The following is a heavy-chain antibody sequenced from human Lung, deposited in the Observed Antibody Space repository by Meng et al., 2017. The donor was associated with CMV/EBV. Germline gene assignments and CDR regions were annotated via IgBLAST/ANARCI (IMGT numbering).Heavy chain of an antibody. J-gene: IGHJ4*02. Sequence: SDTLSLXCAVYGGSFSGYYWSWIRQPPGKGLEWIGEINHSGSTNYNPSLKSRVTISVDTSKNQFSLKLSSVTAADTAVYYCARGAWNYVGVFDYWGQGTLVTVSS. CDR3: ARGAWNYVGVFDY. D-gene: IGHD1-7*01. CDR1: GGSFSGYY. V-gene: IGHV4-34*01. CDR2: INHSGST.